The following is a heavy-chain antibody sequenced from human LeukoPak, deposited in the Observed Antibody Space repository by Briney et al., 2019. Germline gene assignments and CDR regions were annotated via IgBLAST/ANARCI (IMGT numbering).Heavy chain of an antibody. D-gene: IGHD3-9*01. J-gene: IGHJ4*02. CDR2: INPSGGST. CDR1: GYTFTSHG. V-gene: IGHV1-46*01. Sequence: EASVKVSCKASGYTFTSHGISWVRQAPGQGLEWMGIINPSGGSTSYAQKFQGRVTMTRDTSTSTVYMELSSLRSEDTAVYYCAREGGVRYFDWLPTNFDYWGQGTLVTVSS. CDR3: AREGGVRYFDWLPTNFDY.